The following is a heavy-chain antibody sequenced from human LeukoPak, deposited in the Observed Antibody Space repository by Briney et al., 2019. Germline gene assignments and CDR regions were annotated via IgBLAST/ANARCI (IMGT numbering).Heavy chain of an antibody. J-gene: IGHJ6*03. Sequence: GGSLRLSCAASGFTFSSYAMNWVRQAPGKGLERVSAISGSGGSTYYADSVKGRFTISRDNSKNTLYLQMNSLRAEDTAVYYCAASLVVPYYYYYMDVWGKGTTVAVSS. CDR3: AASLVVPYYYYYMDV. CDR1: GFTFSSYA. D-gene: IGHD3-22*01. V-gene: IGHV3-23*01. CDR2: ISGSGGST.